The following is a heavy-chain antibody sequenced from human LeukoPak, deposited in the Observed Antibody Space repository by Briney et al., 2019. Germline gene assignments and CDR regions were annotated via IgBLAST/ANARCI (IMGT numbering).Heavy chain of an antibody. CDR3: ARSRRGYEYYFDY. V-gene: IGHV4-59*01. J-gene: IGHJ4*02. Sequence: PSETLSLTCTVSGGSISSYYWSWIRQPPGKGLEWIGYTYYSGITNYNPSLKSRVTISIDTSKNQFSLKLSSMTAADTAVYYCARSRRGYEYYFDYWGQGTLVTVSS. CDR2: TYYSGIT. CDR1: GGSISSYY. D-gene: IGHD5-12*01.